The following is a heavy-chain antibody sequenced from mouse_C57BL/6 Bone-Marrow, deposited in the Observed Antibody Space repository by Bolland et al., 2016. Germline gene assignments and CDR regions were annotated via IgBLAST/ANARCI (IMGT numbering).Heavy chain of an antibody. Sequence: GGSTYYPDTMERRFIISRDNTKKTLYLQMSSLRSEDTALYYCARPRKDFDYWGQGTLV. CDR3: ARPRKDFDY. CDR2: GGST. V-gene: IGHV5-2*01. J-gene: IGHJ3*01.